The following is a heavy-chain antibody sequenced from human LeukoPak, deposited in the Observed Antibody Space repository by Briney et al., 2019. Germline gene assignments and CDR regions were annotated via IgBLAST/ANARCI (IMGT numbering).Heavy chain of an antibody. D-gene: IGHD3-10*01. Sequence: ASVKVSCKASGYTFTGYYMHWVRQAPGQGLEWMGWINPNSGGTNYAQKFQGRVTMPRDTSISTAYMELSRLRSDDTAVYYCARERITMARGLLSGMDVWGQGTTVTVSS. CDR1: GYTFTGYY. CDR2: INPNSGGT. J-gene: IGHJ6*02. V-gene: IGHV1-2*02. CDR3: ARERITMARGLLSGMDV.